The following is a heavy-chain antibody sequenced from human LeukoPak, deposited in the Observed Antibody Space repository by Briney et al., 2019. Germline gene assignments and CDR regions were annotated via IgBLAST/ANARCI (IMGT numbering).Heavy chain of an antibody. J-gene: IGHJ6*03. D-gene: IGHD6-19*01. CDR3: AKGSKAVLFTRDHYMDV. CDR2: ISNSDYST. V-gene: IGHV3-23*01. CDR1: GFTFSSYA. Sequence: PGGSLRLSCAASGFTFSSYAMSWVRQAPGKGLEWVSPISNSDYSTYYADSVRGRFTISRDNSKNTLYLQMNSLRAEDTAVYFCAKGSKAVLFTRDHYMDVWGKGTTVTISS.